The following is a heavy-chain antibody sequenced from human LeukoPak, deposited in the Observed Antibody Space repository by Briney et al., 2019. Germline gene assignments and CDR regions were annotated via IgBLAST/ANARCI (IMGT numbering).Heavy chain of an antibody. CDR3: ARDRGSYETNFDY. Sequence: SQTLSLTCTVSGGSISSGGYYWSWIRQHPGKGLEWIGYIYYSGSTYYNPSLKSRVTISVDTSKNQFSLKLSSVTAADTAVYYCARDRGSYETNFDYWGQGTLVTVSS. V-gene: IGHV4-31*03. CDR1: GGSISSGGYY. D-gene: IGHD1-26*01. CDR2: IYYSGST. J-gene: IGHJ4*02.